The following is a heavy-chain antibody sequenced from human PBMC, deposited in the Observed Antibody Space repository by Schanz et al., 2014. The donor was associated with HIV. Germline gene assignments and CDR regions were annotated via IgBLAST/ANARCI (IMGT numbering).Heavy chain of an antibody. CDR1: GFTFYTYA. Sequence: EVQLLESGGGLVQPGKSLRLSCAASGFTFYTYAMTWFRQAPGKGLEWVSTISDSGDGTYYADSMKGRVTISRDNSKNILYLQMNSLRAEDTALYYCSKATSGSRGWYTGSDWGQGTLVTVSS. J-gene: IGHJ4*02. CDR2: ISDSGDGT. D-gene: IGHD6-19*01. CDR3: SKATSGSRGWYTGSD. V-gene: IGHV3-23*01.